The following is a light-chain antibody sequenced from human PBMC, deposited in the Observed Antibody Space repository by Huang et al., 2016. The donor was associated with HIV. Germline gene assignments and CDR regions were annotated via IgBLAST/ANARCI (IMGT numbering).Light chain of an antibody. CDR1: QSLVHSDGTTY. CDR3: MQGTHWPPV. Sequence: DVVMTQSPLSLPVTLGQPASISCRSSQSLVHSDGTTYLNWFQQRPGQSPRRLIYKVSDRDSGVPDRFSGSGSGTDFTLKISRVEAEDVGVYYCMQGTHWPPVFGQGTKLEIK. J-gene: IGKJ2*01. V-gene: IGKV2-30*02. CDR2: KVS.